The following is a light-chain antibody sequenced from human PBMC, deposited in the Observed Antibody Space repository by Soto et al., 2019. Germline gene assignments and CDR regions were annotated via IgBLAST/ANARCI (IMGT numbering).Light chain of an antibody. Sequence: DIVMTQSPDSLAVSLGERATINCKSSQSVLSSSNNKDYLAWYQQKPGQPPKLLISWASTREYGVPDRLSGXXSGTDXXXXXXXLQAEDVAVYYCQQYYSDPYTFGQGTKLEIK. CDR1: QSVLSSSNNKDY. CDR2: WAS. J-gene: IGKJ2*01. V-gene: IGKV4-1*01. CDR3: QQYYSDPYT.